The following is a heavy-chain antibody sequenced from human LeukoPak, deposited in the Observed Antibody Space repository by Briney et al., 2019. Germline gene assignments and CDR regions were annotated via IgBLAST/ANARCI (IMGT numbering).Heavy chain of an antibody. CDR3: AREGYDILTGLPSLAGGLDV. D-gene: IGHD3-9*01. Sequence: GASVKVSCKASGYMFTGHHINWVRQAPGQGLEWMGWINPNSGGTNFAQKFQGRVTMTRDTSISTAYMELSRLRSDDTGIYYCAREGYDILTGLPSLAGGLDVWGKGTTVSVSS. CDR2: INPNSGGT. V-gene: IGHV1-2*02. J-gene: IGHJ6*04. CDR1: GYMFTGHH.